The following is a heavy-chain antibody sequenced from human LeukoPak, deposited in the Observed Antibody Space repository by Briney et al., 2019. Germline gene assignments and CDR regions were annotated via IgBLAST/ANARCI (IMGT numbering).Heavy chain of an antibody. CDR3: ARELNPSPHLVVRYFDS. Sequence: PGGSLRLSCAASGFTFSNYEMNWVRQAPGKGLEWVSYISSSGSTIYYADSVKGRFTISRDDAKNSLSLQMDSLRDEDTAVYYCARELNPSPHLVVRYFDSWGQGILVTVSS. D-gene: IGHD6-13*01. V-gene: IGHV3-48*03. J-gene: IGHJ4*02. CDR2: ISSSGSTI. CDR1: GFTFSNYE.